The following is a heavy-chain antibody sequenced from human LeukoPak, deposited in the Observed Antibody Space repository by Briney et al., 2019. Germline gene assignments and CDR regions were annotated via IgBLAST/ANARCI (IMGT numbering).Heavy chain of an antibody. D-gene: IGHD6-19*01. J-gene: IGHJ4*02. CDR1: GFSFSTYS. CDR3: ARWYSSGWYSDY. Sequence: KTGGSLRLSCAASGFSFSTYSMIWVRQAPGKGLEWVSSVSGTSEYIYYADSVRGRFTISRDNAKNTVYPQMNSLRAEDTAVYYCARWYSSGWYSDYWGQGTLVTVSS. V-gene: IGHV3-21*06. CDR2: VSGTSEYI.